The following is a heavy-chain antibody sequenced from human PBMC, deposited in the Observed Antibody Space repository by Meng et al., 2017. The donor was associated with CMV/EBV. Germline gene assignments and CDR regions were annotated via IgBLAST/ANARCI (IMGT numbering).Heavy chain of an antibody. CDR1: GFNLSSYA. Sequence: AAYGFNLSSYAMNWVRQAPGKWLEWVAVISYDGSNKYYADSVKGRFTISRDNSHNTLYLQINSLRAEDTAVYYCARDLMVRGAINTYWGQGTLVTVSS. CDR3: ARDLMVRGAINTY. J-gene: IGHJ4*02. D-gene: IGHD3-10*01. V-gene: IGHV3-30-3*01. CDR2: ISYDGSNK.